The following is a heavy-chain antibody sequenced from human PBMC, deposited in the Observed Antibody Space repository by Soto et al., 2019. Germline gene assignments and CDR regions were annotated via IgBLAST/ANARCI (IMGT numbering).Heavy chain of an antibody. CDR1: GYTFTSYG. J-gene: IGHJ4*02. Sequence: ASVKVSCKASGYTFTSYGISWVRQAPGQGLEWMGWISAYNGNTNYAQKLQGRVTMTTDTSTSTVYMELRSLRSDDTAVYYCARDVLRSGGGEFDYWGQGTLVTVSS. V-gene: IGHV1-18*01. CDR3: ARDVLRSGGGEFDY. CDR2: ISAYNGNT. D-gene: IGHD2-15*01.